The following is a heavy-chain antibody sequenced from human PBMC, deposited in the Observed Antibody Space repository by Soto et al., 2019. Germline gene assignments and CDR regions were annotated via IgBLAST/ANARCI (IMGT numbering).Heavy chain of an antibody. J-gene: IGHJ5*02. CDR2: ISGSGGST. Sequence: GGSLRLSCAASGFTFSSYAMSWVRQAPGKGLEWVSAISGSGGSTYYADSVKGRFTISRDNSKNTLYLQMNSLRAEDTAVYYCAKGQDMNYDFWSGYFFPSWFDPWGQGTLVTVSS. V-gene: IGHV3-23*01. D-gene: IGHD3-3*01. CDR3: AKGQDMNYDFWSGYFFPSWFDP. CDR1: GFTFSSYA.